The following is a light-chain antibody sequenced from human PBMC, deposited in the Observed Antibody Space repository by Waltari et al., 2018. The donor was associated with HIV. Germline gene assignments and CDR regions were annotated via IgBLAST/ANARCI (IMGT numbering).Light chain of an antibody. J-gene: IGLJ3*02. V-gene: IGLV1-44*01. CDR1: SSKIGSNP. Sequence: QSVLTQPPSPSVTHGPRVTISLSGSSSKIGSNPVYWYQHHPGTAPKLLIYGNDQRPSGVPDRFSASRSGTSASLAISGLQSADEADYYCAAWDDSLNGGVFGGGTKLTVL. CDR3: AAWDDSLNGGV. CDR2: GND.